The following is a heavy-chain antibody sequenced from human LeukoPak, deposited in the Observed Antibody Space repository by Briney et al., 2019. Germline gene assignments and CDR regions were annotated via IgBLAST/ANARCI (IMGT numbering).Heavy chain of an antibody. CDR3: ARVGGLDAFDI. J-gene: IGHJ3*02. Sequence: PSETLPLTCTVSGGSISSYYWSWIRQPPGKGLEWIGYIYTSGSTNYNPSLKSRVTISVDTSKNQFSLKLSSVTAADTAVYYCARVGGLDAFDIWGQGTMVTVSS. CDR2: IYTSGST. CDR1: GGSISSYY. V-gene: IGHV4-4*09. D-gene: IGHD2-15*01.